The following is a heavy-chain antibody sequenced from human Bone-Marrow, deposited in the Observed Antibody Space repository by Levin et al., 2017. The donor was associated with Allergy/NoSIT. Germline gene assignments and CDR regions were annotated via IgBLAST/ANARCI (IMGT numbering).Heavy chain of an antibody. V-gene: IGHV3-48*02. CDR2: ISGSTTNI. CDR3: ASGYSAGWYGIDY. CDR1: GFTFSSYS. D-gene: IGHD6-19*01. Sequence: PGGSLRLSCAASGFTFSSYSMSWVRQAPGKGLEWVSYISGSTTNIYYADSVKGRFTISRDNAKSSLYLQMSSLRDEDTAVYYCASGYSAGWYGIDYWGQGTLVIVSS. J-gene: IGHJ4*02.